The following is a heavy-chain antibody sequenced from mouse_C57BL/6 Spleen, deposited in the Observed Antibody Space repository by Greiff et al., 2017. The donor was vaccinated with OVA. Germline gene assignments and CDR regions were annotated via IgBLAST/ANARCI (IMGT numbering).Heavy chain of an antibody. CDR3: TRRRALYYDPFAY. V-gene: IGHV6-6*01. D-gene: IGHD2-4*01. CDR2: IRNKANNHAT. Sequence: EVQLVESGGGLVQPGGSMKLSCAASGFTFSDAWMDWVRQSPEKGLEWVAEIRNKANNHATYYAESVKGRFTISRDDSKSSVYLQMNSLRAEDTGIYYCTRRRALYYDPFAYWGQGTLVTVSA. J-gene: IGHJ3*01. CDR1: GFTFSDAW.